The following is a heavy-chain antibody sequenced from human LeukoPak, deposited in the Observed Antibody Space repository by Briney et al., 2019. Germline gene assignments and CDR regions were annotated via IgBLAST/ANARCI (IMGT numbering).Heavy chain of an antibody. V-gene: IGHV3-23*01. CDR2: ISGRGSST. CDR3: ARSRTSSWTGGGYFDY. Sequence: QTGGSLRLSCVGSAFTFSLYAMTWVRQAPGKGLEWVSAISGRGSSTYYADSVKGRFTISRDDSKNTLYLQMNSLRGDDTAVYFCARSRTSSWTGGGYFDYWGQGTLVTVSS. D-gene: IGHD2-2*01. J-gene: IGHJ4*02. CDR1: AFTFSLYA.